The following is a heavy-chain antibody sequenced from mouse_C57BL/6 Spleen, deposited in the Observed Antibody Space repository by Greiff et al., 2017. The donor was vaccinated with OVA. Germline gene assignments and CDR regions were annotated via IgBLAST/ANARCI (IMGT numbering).Heavy chain of an antibody. Sequence: EVQRVESGTVLARPGASVKMSCKTSGYTFTSYWMHWVKQRPGQGLEWIGAIYPGNSDTSYNQKFKGKAKLTAVTSASTAYMELSSLTNEDSAVYYCTRRDDGYYVGAMDYWGQGTSVTVSS. V-gene: IGHV1-5*01. D-gene: IGHD2-3*01. CDR3: TRRDDGYYVGAMDY. CDR2: IYPGNSDT. J-gene: IGHJ4*01. CDR1: GYTFTSYW.